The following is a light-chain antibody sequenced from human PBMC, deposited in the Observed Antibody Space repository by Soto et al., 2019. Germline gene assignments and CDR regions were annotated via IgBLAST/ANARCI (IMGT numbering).Light chain of an antibody. J-gene: IGKJ1*01. CDR3: QQYQRYWT. V-gene: IGKV1-5*01. CDR1: QNIRSR. Sequence: DFQMTQSPSTLSASVGDRVTITCRASQNIRSRLAWFQQKPGKAPKLLIYDASSLESGVPQRFSGSGSGTEFTLTISSLQTDDFATYYCQQYQRYWTFGHGTKVDIK. CDR2: DAS.